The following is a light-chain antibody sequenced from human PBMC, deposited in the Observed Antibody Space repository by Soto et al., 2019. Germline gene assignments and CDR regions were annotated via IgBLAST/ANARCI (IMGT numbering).Light chain of an antibody. CDR3: SSYAGSNNVV. Sequence: QSALTQPPSASGSPGQSVTISCTGTSSDVGGYNYVSWYQQHPGKAPKLMIYEVSKRPSGVTDRSSGSQSCNTASQTVSGLQAEDEADYYGSSYAGSNNVVFGGGTKLTVL. J-gene: IGLJ2*01. CDR2: EVS. CDR1: SSDVGGYNY. V-gene: IGLV2-8*01.